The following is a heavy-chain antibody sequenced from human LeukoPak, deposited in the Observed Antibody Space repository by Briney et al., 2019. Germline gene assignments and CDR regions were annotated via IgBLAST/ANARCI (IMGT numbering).Heavy chain of an antibody. D-gene: IGHD2-2*01. CDR2: INTDGSTT. CDR1: GFTFSNYW. CDR3: TRVGYCATTSCRAAFHI. Sequence: GGSLRLSCAVSGFTFSNYWMHWVRQVEGKGLVWVSRINTDGSTTNYADSVKGRFTISRDNAKNTLYLQMNSLRAEDTAVYYCTRVGYCATTSCRAAFHIWGQGTMVTVSS. V-gene: IGHV3-74*01. J-gene: IGHJ3*02.